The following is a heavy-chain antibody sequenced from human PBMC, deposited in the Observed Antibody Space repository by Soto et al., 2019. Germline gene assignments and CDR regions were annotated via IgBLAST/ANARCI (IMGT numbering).Heavy chain of an antibody. CDR2: IYYSGST. CDR1: GGSISSGDYY. J-gene: IGHJ6*02. V-gene: IGHV4-30-4*01. D-gene: IGHD1-26*01. CDR3: ARDRSRGRYGMDV. Sequence: SETLSLTCAVSGGSISSGDYYWIWIRHPPGKGLEWIGYIYYSGSTYYNPSLKSRVTISVDTSKNQFSLKLSSVTAADTAVYYCARDRSRGRYGMDVWGQGTTVTVSS.